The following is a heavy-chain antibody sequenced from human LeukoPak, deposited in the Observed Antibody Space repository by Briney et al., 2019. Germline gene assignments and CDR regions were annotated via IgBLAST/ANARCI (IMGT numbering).Heavy chain of an antibody. CDR1: GGTFGSYA. J-gene: IGHJ4*02. CDR2: IIPIFGTA. Sequence: GASVTVSCKASGGTFGSYAISWVRQAPGQGLEWMGGIIPIFGTANYAQKFQGRVTITADESTSTAYMELSSLRSEDTAVYYCAKNTSLPKPVRVNKKVRGYPPSYGGRETRFTVSS. D-gene: IGHD3-22*01. CDR3: AKNTSLPKPVRVNKKVRGYPPSY. V-gene: IGHV1-69*13.